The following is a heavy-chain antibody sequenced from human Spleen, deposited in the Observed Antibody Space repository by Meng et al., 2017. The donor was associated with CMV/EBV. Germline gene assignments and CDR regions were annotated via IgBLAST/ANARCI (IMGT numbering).Heavy chain of an antibody. CDR2: INPDGSLT. J-gene: IGHJ6*02. V-gene: IGHV3-74*01. CDR3: ARGTVLGYGSSDYYYYGMDV. Sequence: GGSLRLSCVASGFTFSNQWMRWVRQVPGKGLVWVSNINPDGSLTSYADFAKGRFTISRDNARNTVYLEMNSLRVEDTAVYYCARGTVLGYGSSDYYYYGMDVWGQGTTVTVSS. D-gene: IGHD6-13*01. CDR1: GFTFSNQW.